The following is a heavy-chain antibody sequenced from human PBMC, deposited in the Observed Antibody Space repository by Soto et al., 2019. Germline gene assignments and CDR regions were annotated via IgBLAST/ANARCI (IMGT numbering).Heavy chain of an antibody. CDR3: AREGTYYYDSSGHYYYYGMDV. Sequence: QVQLVQSGAEVKKPGASVKVSCKASGYTFTSYGISWVRQAPGQGLEWMGWISAYNGNTNYAQKLQGRVTMTTDTSASTAYMELRSLRSDDTAVYYCAREGTYYYDSSGHYYYYGMDVWGRGTTVTVSS. V-gene: IGHV1-18*01. CDR1: GYTFTSYG. J-gene: IGHJ6*02. D-gene: IGHD3-22*01. CDR2: ISAYNGNT.